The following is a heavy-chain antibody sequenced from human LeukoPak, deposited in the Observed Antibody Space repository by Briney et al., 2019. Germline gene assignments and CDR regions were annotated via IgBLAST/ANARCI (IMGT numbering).Heavy chain of an antibody. D-gene: IGHD2-2*01. CDR2: IYYSGRT. V-gene: IGHV4-59*01. Sequence: PSETLSLTCTVSGGSISSYYWSWIRQPPGKGLEWIGYIYYSGRTNYNPSLKSRVTISVDTSKNQFSLKLNSVTAADTGVYYCARDLGYCTITSCINWFDPWGQGTLVTVSS. CDR3: ARDLGYCTITSCINWFDP. J-gene: IGHJ5*02. CDR1: GGSISSYY.